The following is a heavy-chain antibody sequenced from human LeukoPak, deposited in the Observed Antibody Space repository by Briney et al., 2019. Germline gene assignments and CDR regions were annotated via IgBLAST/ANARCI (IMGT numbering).Heavy chain of an antibody. J-gene: IGHJ6*03. V-gene: IGHV4-39*07. CDR1: GGSIGSSAYS. D-gene: IGHD3-10*01. CDR2: ISYTGTT. Sequence: SETLSLTCTVSGGSIGSSAYSWGWIRQPPGKGLEWIGSISYTGTTFYNPSLKSRVTISVDTSKNQFSLKLSSVTAADTAVYYCARTGGSFYFYYYMDVWGKGTTVTVSS. CDR3: ARTGGSFYFYYYMDV.